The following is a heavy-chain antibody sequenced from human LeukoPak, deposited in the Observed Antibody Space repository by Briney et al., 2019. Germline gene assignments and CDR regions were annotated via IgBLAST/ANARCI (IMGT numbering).Heavy chain of an antibody. D-gene: IGHD2-8*01. CDR2: ISSSGSTI. CDR1: GFTFSDYY. CDR3: ARTKKMVSAAFDI. Sequence: GGSLRLSCAASGFTFSDYYMSWIRQAPGKGLEWVSYISSSGSTIYYADSVKGRFTISRDNAKNSLYLQMNSLRAEDTALYYCARTKKMVSAAFDIWGQGTMVTVSS. J-gene: IGHJ3*02. V-gene: IGHV3-11*01.